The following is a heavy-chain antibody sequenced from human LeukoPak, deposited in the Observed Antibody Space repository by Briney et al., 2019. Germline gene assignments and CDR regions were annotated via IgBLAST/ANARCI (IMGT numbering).Heavy chain of an antibody. J-gene: IGHJ4*02. CDR2: IYYSGST. CDR3: ARYGSGSGNDY. V-gene: IGHV4-31*03. CDR1: GGSISSGGYY. D-gene: IGHD3-10*01. Sequence: SETLSFTCTVSGGSISSGGYYWSWIRQHPGKGLEWIGYIYYSGSTYYNPSLQSRVTISVDTSKNQFSLELSSVTAADTAVYYCARYGSGSGNDYWGQGTLVTVSS.